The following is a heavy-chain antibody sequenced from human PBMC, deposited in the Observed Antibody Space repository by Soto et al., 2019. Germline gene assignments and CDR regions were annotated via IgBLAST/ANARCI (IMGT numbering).Heavy chain of an antibody. J-gene: IGHJ4*02. V-gene: IGHV3-33*01. CDR3: ARDGDPEDFYFDY. Sequence: QVQLVESGGGVVQPGRSLRLSCAASGFTFSSYGMYWVRQAPGKGLEWVAVIWYDGSNKYYADSVKGRFTISRDNSKNTLYLQMNSLRAEDTAVYYCARDGDPEDFYFDYWGQGTLVTVSS. CDR2: IWYDGSNK. D-gene: IGHD4-17*01. CDR1: GFTFSSYG.